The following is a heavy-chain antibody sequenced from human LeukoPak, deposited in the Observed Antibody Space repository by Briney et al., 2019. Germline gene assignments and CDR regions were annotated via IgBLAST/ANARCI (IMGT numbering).Heavy chain of an antibody. Sequence: PSETLSLTCTVSGGSISSYYWSWIRQPPGPGLDLIGYTYYSGSTYYNPSLKSRVTRSVDTAKDQFSLKLYLVTDSVTAEYYSGREEMVDGWGQGTTATVS. CDR2: TYYSGST. D-gene: IGHD2-8*01. CDR1: GGSISSYY. V-gene: IGHV4-59*12. CDR3: GREEMVDG. J-gene: IGHJ6*02.